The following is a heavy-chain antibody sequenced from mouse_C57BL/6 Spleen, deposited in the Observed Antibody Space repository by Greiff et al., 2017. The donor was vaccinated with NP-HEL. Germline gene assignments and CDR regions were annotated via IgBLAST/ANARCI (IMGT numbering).Heavy chain of an antibody. V-gene: IGHV1-26*01. CDR1: GYTFTDYY. J-gene: IGHJ1*03. CDR2: INPNNGGT. D-gene: IGHD4-1*01. CDR3: ARGKINWAYWYFDV. Sequence: VQLQQSGPELVKPGASVKISCKASGYTFTDYYMNWVKQSHGKSLEWIGDINPNNGGTSYNQKFKGKATLTVDKSSSTAYMELRSLTSEDSAVYYCARGKINWAYWYFDVWGTGTTVTVSS.